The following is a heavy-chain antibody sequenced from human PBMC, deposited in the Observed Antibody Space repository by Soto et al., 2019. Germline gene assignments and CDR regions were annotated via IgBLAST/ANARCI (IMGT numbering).Heavy chain of an antibody. V-gene: IGHV3-74*01. CDR1: GFTFSSYW. Sequence: GGSLRLSCAASGFTFSSYWMHWVRQAPGKGLGWVSRINSDGSSTSYADSVKGRFTISRDNAKNTLYLQMNSLRAEDTAVYYCARRDYAAVGGYYGMDVWGQGTTVTVSS. J-gene: IGHJ6*02. D-gene: IGHD3-16*01. CDR2: INSDGSST. CDR3: ARRDYAAVGGYYGMDV.